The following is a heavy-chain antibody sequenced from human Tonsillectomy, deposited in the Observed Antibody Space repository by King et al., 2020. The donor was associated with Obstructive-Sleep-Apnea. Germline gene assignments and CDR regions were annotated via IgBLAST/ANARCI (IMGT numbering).Heavy chain of an antibody. V-gene: IGHV3-30*18. Sequence: QLVQSGGGVVQPGGSLRLSCAASGFTFSSYGMHWVRQAPGKGLEWVAVISYDGNNKYYADSVKGRFPISRDNSKNTLYLQMNSLRAEDTAMYYCAKCYNSGSYYNGPRGWGQGTLVTVSS. CDR1: GFTFSSYG. CDR2: ISYDGNNK. J-gene: IGHJ4*02. D-gene: IGHD3-10*01. CDR3: AKCYNSGSYYNGPRG.